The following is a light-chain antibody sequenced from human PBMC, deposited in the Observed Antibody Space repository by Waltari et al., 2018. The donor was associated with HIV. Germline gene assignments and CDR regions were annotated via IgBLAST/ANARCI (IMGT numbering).Light chain of an antibody. V-gene: IGKV1-5*03. CDR1: QSISTW. CDR2: KTS. Sequence: DIQMTQSPYTLSASVGDRVTITCRSSQSISTWLAWYPQQPGRAPKLLIYKTSSLHSGVPSRFSGSGSGTEFSLTISSLQPDDFTTYYCQQYHSYSLTFGQGTRLEMK. CDR3: QQYHSYSLT. J-gene: IGKJ5*01.